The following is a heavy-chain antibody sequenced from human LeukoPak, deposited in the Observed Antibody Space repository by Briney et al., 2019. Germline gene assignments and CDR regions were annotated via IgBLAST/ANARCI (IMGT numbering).Heavy chain of an antibody. J-gene: IGHJ4*02. V-gene: IGHV4-34*01. Sequence: SETLSLTCAVYGGSFSGYYWSWIRQPPGEGLEWIGEINHSGSTNYNPSLKSRVTISVDTSKNQFSLKLSSVTAADTAVYYCAREDNTVTLGHWGQGTLVTVSS. D-gene: IGHD4-17*01. CDR2: INHSGST. CDR3: AREDNTVTLGH. CDR1: GGSFSGYY.